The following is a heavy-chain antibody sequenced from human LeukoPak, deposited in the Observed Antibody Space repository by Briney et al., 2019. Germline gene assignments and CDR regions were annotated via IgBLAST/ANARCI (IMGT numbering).Heavy chain of an antibody. CDR3: ARAYSGFSSRGFDY. CDR1: GFTFSSYG. J-gene: IGHJ4*02. Sequence: GGSLRLSCAPSGFTFSSYGMRWVRQAPGKGLEGVADIWNDGSNKYYADSVKGRFTIHRDNSKYTVSLQMTSLRAEDTAVYFCARAYSGFSSRGFDYWGQGTLVSVSS. CDR2: IWNDGSNK. D-gene: IGHD5-12*01. V-gene: IGHV3-33*01.